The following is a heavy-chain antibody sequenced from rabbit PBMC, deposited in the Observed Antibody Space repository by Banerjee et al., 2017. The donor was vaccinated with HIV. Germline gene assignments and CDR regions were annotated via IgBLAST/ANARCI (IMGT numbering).Heavy chain of an antibody. J-gene: IGHJ3*01. D-gene: IGHD4-1*01. Sequence: QEQLKESGGGLVQPGGSLKLSCKASGFDFSSYYMCWVRQAPGKGLEWIACINTSSGNTVYASWAKGRFTISKTSSTTVTLQMTSLTAADTATYFCARDLAGVTGWNFGLWGQGTLVTVS. V-gene: IGHV1S45*01. CDR2: INTSSGNT. CDR3: ARDLAGVTGWNFGL. CDR1: GFDFSSYY.